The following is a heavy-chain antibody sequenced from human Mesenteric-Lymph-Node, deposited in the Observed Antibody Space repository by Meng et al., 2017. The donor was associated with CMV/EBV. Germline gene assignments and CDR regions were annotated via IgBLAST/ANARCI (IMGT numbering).Heavy chain of an antibody. V-gene: IGHV3-23*01. Sequence: GGSLRLSCAASGFTFSTYAMSWVRQAPGQGLEWVSSISGSGAGTHYADSVKGRFTISRDNSKNTLHLQMNSLGADDTGVYYCAGELSGGFLERFDHWGQGTLVTVSS. D-gene: IGHD3-16*02. CDR3: AGELSGGFLERFDH. CDR2: ISGSGAGT. J-gene: IGHJ4*02. CDR1: GFTFSTYA.